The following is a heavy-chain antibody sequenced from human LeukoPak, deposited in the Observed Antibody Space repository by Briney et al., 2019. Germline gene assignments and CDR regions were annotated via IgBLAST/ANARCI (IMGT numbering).Heavy chain of an antibody. D-gene: IGHD3-22*01. Sequence: PSETLSLTCTVSGGSISSYYWSRIRQPPGKGLEWIGYIYYSGSTNYNPSLKSRVTISVDTSKNQFSLKLSSVTAADTAVYYCARSPPYDSSGYYYGEDYWGQGTLVTVSS. CDR1: GGSISSYY. CDR2: IYYSGST. V-gene: IGHV4-59*01. CDR3: ARSPPYDSSGYYYGEDY. J-gene: IGHJ4*02.